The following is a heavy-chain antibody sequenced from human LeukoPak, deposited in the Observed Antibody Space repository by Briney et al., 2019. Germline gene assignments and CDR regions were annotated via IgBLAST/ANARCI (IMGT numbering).Heavy chain of an antibody. CDR2: ISGSGGGT. J-gene: IGHJ4*02. V-gene: IGHV3-23*01. CDR1: GFTFSSYG. Sequence: GGSLRLSCAASGFTFSSYGMSWVRQAPGKGLEWVSAISGSGGGTYYADSVRGRFTISRDNSRNTLYLQMNSLRAEDTAVYYCAKSLPPNSSGWPHPFDYWGQGTLVTVSS. D-gene: IGHD6-19*01. CDR3: AKSLPPNSSGWPHPFDY.